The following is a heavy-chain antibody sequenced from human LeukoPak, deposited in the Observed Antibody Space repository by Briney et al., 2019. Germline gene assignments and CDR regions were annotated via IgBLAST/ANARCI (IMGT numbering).Heavy chain of an antibody. CDR1: GDSFITYH. V-gene: IGHV1-46*01. Sequence: GASVKISCKASGDSFITYHSHWVRQAPGQGLEWMGIIKDSGTTIYPQKFQGRVTMTRDTSTSTVYMEVSSQRSEDTAVYYCARESPHTFYFDYWGQGTLVTVSS. J-gene: IGHJ4*02. D-gene: IGHD3-16*01. CDR2: IKDSGTT. CDR3: ARESPHTFYFDY.